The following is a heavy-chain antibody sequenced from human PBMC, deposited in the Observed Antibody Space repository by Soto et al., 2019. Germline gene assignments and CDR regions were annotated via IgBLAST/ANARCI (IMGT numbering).Heavy chain of an antibody. CDR3: TTDVGHPEMATIIFDY. CDR1: GFTFSNAC. Sequence: GSLRLSCAASGFTFSNACMSWVRQAPGKGLEWVGRIKSKTDGGTTDYAAPVKGRFTISRDDSKNTLYLQMNSLKTEDTAVYYCTTDVGHPEMATIIFDYWGQRTLVTVSS. V-gene: IGHV3-15*01. J-gene: IGHJ4*02. CDR2: IKSKTDGGTT. D-gene: IGHD5-12*01.